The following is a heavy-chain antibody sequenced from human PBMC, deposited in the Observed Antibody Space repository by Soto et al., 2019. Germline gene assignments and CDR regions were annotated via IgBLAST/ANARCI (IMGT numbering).Heavy chain of an antibody. D-gene: IGHD6-19*01. CDR1: GYSFTTHD. CDR2: ISTDRGDT. Sequence: ASVKVSCKASGYSFTTHDITWLRQAPGKGLEWVGGISTDRGDTIYPQNLQGRVTMTTDSSTSTVYMKLASVTAADTAVYYCARGVGGSGLNWFDPWGQGTLVTVSS. J-gene: IGHJ5*02. V-gene: IGHV1-18*01. CDR3: ARGVGGSGLNWFDP.